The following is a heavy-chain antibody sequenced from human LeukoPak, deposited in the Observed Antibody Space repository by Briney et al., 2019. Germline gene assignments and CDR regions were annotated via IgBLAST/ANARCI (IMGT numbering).Heavy chain of an antibody. Sequence: GGSLRLSCAASGFTFSSYSMNWVRQAPGKGLEWVSSISSSSSYIYYADSVKGRFTISRDNAKNSLYLQMNSLRAEDTAVYYRARDSAVAGFYYFDYWGQGTLVTVSS. CDR3: ARDSAVAGFYYFDY. CDR2: ISSSSSYI. D-gene: IGHD6-19*01. CDR1: GFTFSSYS. J-gene: IGHJ4*02. V-gene: IGHV3-21*01.